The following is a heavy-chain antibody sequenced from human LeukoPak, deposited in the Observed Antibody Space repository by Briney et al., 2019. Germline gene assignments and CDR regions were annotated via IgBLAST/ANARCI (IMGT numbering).Heavy chain of an antibody. D-gene: IGHD3-10*01. Sequence: GGSLRLSCAASGFSFSGYSMNWVRQAPGKGLEWVAVIWYDGSNKYYADSVKGRFTISRDNSKNTLYLQMNSLRAEDTAVYYCARDRAPNYYYGMDVWGQGTTVTVSS. J-gene: IGHJ6*02. CDR3: ARDRAPNYYYGMDV. CDR2: IWYDGSNK. V-gene: IGHV3-33*08. CDR1: GFSFSGYS.